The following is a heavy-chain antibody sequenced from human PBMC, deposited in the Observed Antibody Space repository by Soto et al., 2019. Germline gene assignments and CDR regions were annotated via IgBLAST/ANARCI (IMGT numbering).Heavy chain of an antibody. CDR3: AIFKSCGYYKGAFGI. CDR1: GFTFDDYG. D-gene: IGHD3-3*01. CDR2: FNWIGGST. V-gene: IGHV3-20*04. Sequence: GGSLRLSCEASGFTFDDYGMSWVRQAPGKGLEWVSGFNWIGGSTDYADSVKGRFTITRDKAKNCLYLQMNSLRADDTAFYYCAIFKSCGYYKGAFGIWGQGTMVTVSS. J-gene: IGHJ3*02.